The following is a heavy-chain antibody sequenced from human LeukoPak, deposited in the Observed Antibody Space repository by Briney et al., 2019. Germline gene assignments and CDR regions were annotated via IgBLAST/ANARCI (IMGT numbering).Heavy chain of an antibody. D-gene: IGHD6-19*01. J-gene: IGHJ4*02. V-gene: IGHV4-61*02. CDR1: GGSMSSGSYY. CDR3: AREFYSSGWETYYFDY. CDR2: IYTSGSS. Sequence: SETLSLTCTVSGGSMSSGSYYWSWIRQPAGKGLEWIGRIYTSGSSNYNPSLKSRVTISVDTSKNQFSLKLSSVTAADTAVYYCAREFYSSGWETYYFDYWGQGTLVTVSS.